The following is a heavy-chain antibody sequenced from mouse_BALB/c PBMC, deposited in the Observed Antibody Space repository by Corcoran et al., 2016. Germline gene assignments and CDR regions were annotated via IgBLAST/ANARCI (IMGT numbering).Heavy chain of an antibody. J-gene: IGHJ4*01. V-gene: IGHV1S34*01. CDR1: GYSFTGYY. CDR2: ISCYNGAT. CDR3: ARITTAPYYAMDY. Sequence: LVKTGASVKISCKASGYSFTGYYMHWVKQSHGKSLEWIGYISCYNGATSYNQKFKGKATFTVDTSSSTAYMQCNSLTSEDSAVYYCARITTAPYYAMDYWGQGTSVTVSS. D-gene: IGHD1-2*01.